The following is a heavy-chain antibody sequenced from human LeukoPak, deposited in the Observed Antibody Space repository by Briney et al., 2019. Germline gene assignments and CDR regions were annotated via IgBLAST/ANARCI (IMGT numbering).Heavy chain of an antibody. Sequence: XGXXWVRQAPGKGLEWVAVIWYDGSNKYYADSVKGRFTISRDNSKNTLYLQMNSLRAEDTAVYYCAREYYDFWSGYPGDYYYYYGMDVWGQGTTVTVSS. D-gene: IGHD3-3*01. V-gene: IGHV3-33*01. CDR3: AREYYDFWSGYPGDYYYYYGMDV. CDR2: IWYDGSNK. CDR1: XG. J-gene: IGHJ6*02.